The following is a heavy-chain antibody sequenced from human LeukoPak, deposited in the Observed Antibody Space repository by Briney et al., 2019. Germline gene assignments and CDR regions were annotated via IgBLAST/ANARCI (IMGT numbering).Heavy chain of an antibody. D-gene: IGHD6-19*01. J-gene: IGHJ4*02. CDR1: GGTFSIYA. Sequence: ASVKVSCKASGGTFSIYAISWVRQAPGQGLEWMGGIIPIFGTANYAQKFQGRVTITADESTSTAYMELSSLRSEDTAVYYCASPKGAGRYYFDYWGQGTLVTVSS. V-gene: IGHV1-69*01. CDR2: IIPIFGTA. CDR3: ASPKGAGRYYFDY.